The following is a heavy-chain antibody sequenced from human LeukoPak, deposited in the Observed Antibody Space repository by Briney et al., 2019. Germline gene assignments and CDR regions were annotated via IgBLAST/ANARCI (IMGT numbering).Heavy chain of an antibody. J-gene: IGHJ4*02. Sequence: SETLSLTCTVSGGSISNSSYYWVWIRQPPGKGLEWIGSIYYSGSTYYNPSLKSRVTISVDTSKNQFSLKLSSVTAADTAVYYCARALADWNYVHYYFDYWGQGTLVTVSS. CDR1: GGSISNSSYY. V-gene: IGHV4-39*01. D-gene: IGHD1-7*01. CDR3: ARALADWNYVHYYFDY. CDR2: IYYSGST.